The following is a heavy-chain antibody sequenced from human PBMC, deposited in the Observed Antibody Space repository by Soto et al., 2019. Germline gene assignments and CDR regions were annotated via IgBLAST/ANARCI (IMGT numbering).Heavy chain of an antibody. CDR2: GYPGDSDT. V-gene: IGHV5-51*01. CDR3: TRRAGYIDY. CDR1: GYSLTRYW. D-gene: IGHD6-13*01. Sequence: GESLKISCKASGYSLTRYWIGWVRQRPGEGQERMGIGYPGDSDTRYNPSFRGQVTISVDRSTSTAYLQWSSMKASDTAMYYCTRRAGYIDYWGQGTLVTVSS. J-gene: IGHJ4*02.